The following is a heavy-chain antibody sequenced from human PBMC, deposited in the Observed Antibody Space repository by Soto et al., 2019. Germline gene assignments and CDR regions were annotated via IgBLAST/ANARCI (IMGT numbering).Heavy chain of an antibody. CDR3: ARDRSNGWFDP. CDR1: GFTFSSYE. CDR2: ISSSGSTI. V-gene: IGHV3-48*03. D-gene: IGHD2-8*01. J-gene: IGHJ5*02. Sequence: PGGSLRLSCAASGFTFSSYEMNWVRQAPGKGLEWVSYISSSGSTIYYADSVKGRFTISRDNAKNSLYLQMNSLRAEDTAVYYCARDRSNGWFDPWGQGTLVTAPQ.